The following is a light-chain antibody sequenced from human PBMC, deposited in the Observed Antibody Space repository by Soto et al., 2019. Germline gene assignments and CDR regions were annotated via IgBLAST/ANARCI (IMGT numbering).Light chain of an antibody. J-gene: IGKJ1*01. CDR3: QQYYSYPTWT. Sequence: IQMTQSPSSLSASTGDRVTITCRASQGISSYLAWYQQKPGKAPKLLIYAASTLQSGVPSRFSGSGSGTDFTLTISCLQSEDFATYYCQQYYSYPTWTFGQGTK. CDR1: QGISSY. V-gene: IGKV1-8*01. CDR2: AAS.